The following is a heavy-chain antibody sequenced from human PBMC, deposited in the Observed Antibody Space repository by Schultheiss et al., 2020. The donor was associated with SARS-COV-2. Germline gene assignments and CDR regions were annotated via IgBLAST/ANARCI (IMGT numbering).Heavy chain of an antibody. J-gene: IGHJ4*02. CDR3: AREFGDTALDY. Sequence: SETLSLTCAVYGGSFSGYYWSWIRQPPGKGLERIGYIYYSGSTNYNPSLKSRVTISVDTSKNQFSLKLSSVTAADTAVYYCAREFGDTALDYWGQGTLVTVSS. D-gene: IGHD5-18*01. CDR1: GGSFSGYY. CDR2: IYYSGST. V-gene: IGHV4-34*01.